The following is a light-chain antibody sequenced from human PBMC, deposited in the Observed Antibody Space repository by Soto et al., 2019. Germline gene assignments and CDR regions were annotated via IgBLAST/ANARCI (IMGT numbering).Light chain of an antibody. CDR3: QLFGFSRRT. CDR2: GAS. V-gene: IGKV3-20*01. J-gene: IGKJ3*01. CDR1: QTVTSSQ. Sequence: EIVLTQSPGTLSLSPGGRATLSCRASQTVTSSQIAWYQQKAGQAPRLLMYGASNRATGITDRFSGSGSETDFTLTISRLEPEDFAFYYCQLFGFSRRTFGPGTKVDIK.